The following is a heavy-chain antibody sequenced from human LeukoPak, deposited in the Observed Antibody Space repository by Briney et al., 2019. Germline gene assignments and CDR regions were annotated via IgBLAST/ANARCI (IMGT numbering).Heavy chain of an antibody. Sequence: PSETLSLTCTVSGGSISSYCWSWIRQPPGKGLEWIGYIYYSGSTNYNPSLKSRVTISVDTSKNQFSLKLSPVTAADTAVYYCARDWYDIFGYYYGMDVWGQGTPVTVSS. CDR1: GGSISSYC. V-gene: IGHV4-59*01. J-gene: IGHJ6*02. D-gene: IGHD3-9*01. CDR3: ARDWYDIFGYYYGMDV. CDR2: IYYSGST.